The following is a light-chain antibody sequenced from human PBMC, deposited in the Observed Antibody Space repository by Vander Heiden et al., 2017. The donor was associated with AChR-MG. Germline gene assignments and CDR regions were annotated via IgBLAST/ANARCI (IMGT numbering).Light chain of an antibody. CDR1: KSLLHSDGKTY. J-gene: IGKJ1*01. CDR2: EVF. Sequence: DIVMTQTPLSLSVTPGQPASISCKSSKSLLHSDGKTYLYWFLQKAGQPPQLLIYEVFNRFSGVPDRFSGSGSGPDFTLKISRVEAEDVGVYYCMQTRQLPWTFGQGTKVEIK. CDR3: MQTRQLPWT. V-gene: IGKV2D-29*01.